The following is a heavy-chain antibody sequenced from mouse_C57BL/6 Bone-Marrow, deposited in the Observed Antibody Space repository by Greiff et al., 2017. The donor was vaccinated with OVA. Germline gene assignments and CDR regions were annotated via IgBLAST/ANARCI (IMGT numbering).Heavy chain of an antibody. CDR1: GYTFTSYW. CDR3: ARLDGPAWFAY. CDR2: IDPSDSYT. J-gene: IGHJ3*01. D-gene: IGHD2-3*01. V-gene: IGHV1-59*01. Sequence: QVQLKESGAELVRPGTSVKLSCKASGYTFTSYWMHWVKQRPGQGLEWIGVIDPSDSYTNYNQKFKGKATLTVDTSSSTAYMQISSLTSEDSAVYYCARLDGPAWFAYWGQGTLVTVSA.